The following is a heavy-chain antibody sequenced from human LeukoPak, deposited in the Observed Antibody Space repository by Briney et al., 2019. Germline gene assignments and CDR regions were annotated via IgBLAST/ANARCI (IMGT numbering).Heavy chain of an antibody. Sequence: GGSLRLSCAASGFTFSSYAMSWVRQAPGKGLEWVSAISGSGGSTYYADSVKDRFTISRDNSKNTLYLQMNSLRAEDTAVYYCAKVSLVIMTPPDYWGQGTLVTVSS. CDR3: AKVSLVIMTPPDY. CDR1: GFTFSSYA. CDR2: ISGSGGST. D-gene: IGHD3-9*01. V-gene: IGHV3-23*01. J-gene: IGHJ4*02.